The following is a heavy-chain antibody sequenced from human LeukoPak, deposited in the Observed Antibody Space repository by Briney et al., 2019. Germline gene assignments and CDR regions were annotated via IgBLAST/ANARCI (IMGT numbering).Heavy chain of an antibody. D-gene: IGHD3-22*01. Sequence: PGGSLRLSCAVSGLTFSSYSMHWVRQAPVKGLEWVAVISLDGSEKYYADSVKGRFTISRDNSKNTLYLQMSSLRAEDTAVYYCAKSPRIVVVILFDYWGQGTLVTVSS. CDR1: GLTFSSYS. CDR3: AKSPRIVVVILFDY. V-gene: IGHV3-30*04. J-gene: IGHJ4*02. CDR2: ISLDGSEK.